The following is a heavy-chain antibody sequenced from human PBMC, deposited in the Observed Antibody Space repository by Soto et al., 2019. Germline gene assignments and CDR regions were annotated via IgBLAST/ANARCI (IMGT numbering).Heavy chain of an antibody. J-gene: IGHJ4*02. CDR3: ARAHDFWGGRQQPIDS. D-gene: IGHD3-3*01. V-gene: IGHV4-34*01. CDR2: INHVGIT. CDR1: GGSFRGFY. Sequence: QVQLQQWGAGLLKPSETLSLTCAVSGGSFRGFYWTWIRQSPGKGLEWLGDINHVGITNYNPSLKCRVSIPVDKSKSQFSLKLSSVTAADTAVYYCARAHDFWGGRQQPIDSWGQGTLVTVSS.